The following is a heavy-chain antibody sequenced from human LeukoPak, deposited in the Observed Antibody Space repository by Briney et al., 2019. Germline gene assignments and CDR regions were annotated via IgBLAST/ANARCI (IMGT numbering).Heavy chain of an antibody. D-gene: IGHD5-12*01. CDR3: AREGEATIISRNYFDY. Sequence: GGSLRLSCASSAFTFSNYGMHWVRQAPGKGLEWVAFIWYDGSNRYYADFVKGRFTISRDNSKNTLYLQMNSLRAEDTAVYYCAREGEATIISRNYFDYWGQGTLVTVSS. CDR1: AFTFSNYG. V-gene: IGHV3-33*01. CDR2: IWYDGSNR. J-gene: IGHJ4*02.